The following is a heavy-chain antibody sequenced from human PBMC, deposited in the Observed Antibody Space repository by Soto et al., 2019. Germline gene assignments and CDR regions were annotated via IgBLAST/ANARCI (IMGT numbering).Heavy chain of an antibody. Sequence: SQTLSLTCAISGDSVSSKSAGWNWIRQSPSRGLEWLGRTYYRSKWYNEYAVSVKGRITINPDTSKNQFSLQLNPVTPEDTALYYFARAGQWLFDYWGQGALVTVSS. CDR2: TYYRSKWYN. D-gene: IGHD6-19*01. V-gene: IGHV6-1*01. CDR3: ARAGQWLFDY. J-gene: IGHJ4*02. CDR1: GDSVSSKSAG.